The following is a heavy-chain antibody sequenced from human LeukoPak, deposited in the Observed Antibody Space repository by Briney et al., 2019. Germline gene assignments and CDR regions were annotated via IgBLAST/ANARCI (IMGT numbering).Heavy chain of an antibody. CDR2: ISWNSDAI. CDR1: GFTFDDYA. CDR3: AKGAYSSSWYRFDY. Sequence: GGSLRLSCAASGFTFDDYAMHWVRQAPGKGLEWVSGISWNSDAIVYADSVKGRFTISRDNAKNSLYLQMNSLRAEDTGLYYCAKGAYSSSWYRFDYWGQGTLVTVSS. V-gene: IGHV3-9*01. D-gene: IGHD6-13*01. J-gene: IGHJ4*02.